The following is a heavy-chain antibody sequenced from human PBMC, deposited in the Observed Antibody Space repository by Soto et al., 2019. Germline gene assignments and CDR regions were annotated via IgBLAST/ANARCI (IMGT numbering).Heavy chain of an antibody. CDR1: GGTFSSYA. CDR3: ASVAAKYYYYGMDV. Sequence: QVQLVQSGAEVKKPGSSVKVSCKASGGTFSSYAINWVRQAPGQGLEWMGGIIPIFGTADYAQKFQGSVTITADESTTTAYMQLSSLRSEDTAVYYCASVAAKYYYYGMDVWGQGTKVTVSS. D-gene: IGHD1-26*01. V-gene: IGHV1-69*12. J-gene: IGHJ6*02. CDR2: IIPIFGTA.